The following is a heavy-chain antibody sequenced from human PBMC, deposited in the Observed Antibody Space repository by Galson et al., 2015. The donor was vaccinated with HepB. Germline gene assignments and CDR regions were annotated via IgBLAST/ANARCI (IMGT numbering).Heavy chain of an antibody. J-gene: IGHJ6*02. Sequence: SVKVSCKSSGYTFTGYYMHWVRQAPGQGLQWMGWIDPNSGGTKYAQKFQGRVTMTRDTSISTAYMELSRLRSDDTAVYYCAREVAAGYYYYGMDVWGQGTTVTVSS. CDR2: IDPNSGGT. CDR3: AREVAAGYYYYGMDV. D-gene: IGHD6-13*01. V-gene: IGHV1-2*02. CDR1: GYTFTGYY.